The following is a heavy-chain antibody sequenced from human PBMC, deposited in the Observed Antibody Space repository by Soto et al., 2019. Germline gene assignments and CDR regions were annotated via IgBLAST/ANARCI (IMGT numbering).Heavy chain of an antibody. CDR1: GFTFGDYA. V-gene: IGHV3-49*03. CDR2: IRSKAYGETT. Sequence: PGGSLRLSCTASGFTFGDYAVSWFRQAPGKGLEWVGFIRSKAYGETTEYAASVKGRFTISRDDSKSIAYLQMNSLKTEDTAVYYCTTPYDSSGYGVFQHWGQGTLVTVSS. J-gene: IGHJ1*01. CDR3: TTPYDSSGYGVFQH. D-gene: IGHD3-22*01.